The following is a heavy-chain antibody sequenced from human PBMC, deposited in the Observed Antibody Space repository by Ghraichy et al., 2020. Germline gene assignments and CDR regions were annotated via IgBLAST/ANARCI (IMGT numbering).Heavy chain of an antibody. CDR2: IDHRGGT. D-gene: IGHD4/OR15-4a*01. CDR1: GATLSEYY. J-gene: IGHJ5*01. CDR3: ASITRAGAFDF. Sequence: SQNLSLTCDVSGATLSEYYFTWIRQPPGKALEWIGEIDHRGGTDYNPSLQSRVSISVDTSQNQLSLKLRSVTAADTSVYYCASITRAGAFDFWGHGSLVTVSS. V-gene: IGHV4-34*08.